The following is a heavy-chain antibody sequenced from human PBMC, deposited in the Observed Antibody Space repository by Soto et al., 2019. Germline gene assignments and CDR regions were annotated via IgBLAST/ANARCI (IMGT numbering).Heavy chain of an antibody. CDR1: GYTFTSYD. CDR2: MNPNSGNT. J-gene: IGHJ4*02. CDR3: ARGSELAIFDY. V-gene: IGHV1-8*02. Sequence: ASVKVSCKASGYTFTSYDINWVRQATGQGLEWMGWMNPNSGNTGYAQKFQGTVTMTRTNSISKAYMELSSLRSEDTAVYYCARGSELAIFDYWGQGTLVTVSS. D-gene: IGHD1-26*01.